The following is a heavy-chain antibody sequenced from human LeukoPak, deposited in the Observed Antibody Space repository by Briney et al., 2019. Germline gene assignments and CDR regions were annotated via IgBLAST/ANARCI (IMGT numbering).Heavy chain of an antibody. V-gene: IGHV3-15*04. J-gene: IGHJ6*02. CDR3: TTDEDWNYARKDV. Sequence: GGSLRLSCAASGFTFNYAWMSWVRQVPGKGLEWVGQTVSEIDGGTTDYAAPVKGRFTNSRDDSKSTLYLQMNSLKIEDTAVYYCTTDEDWNYARKDVWGQGATVIASS. CDR1: GFTFNYAW. D-gene: IGHD1-7*01. CDR2: TVSEIDGGTT.